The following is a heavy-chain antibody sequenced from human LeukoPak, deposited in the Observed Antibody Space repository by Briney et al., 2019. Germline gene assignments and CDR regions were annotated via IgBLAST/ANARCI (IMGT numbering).Heavy chain of an antibody. V-gene: IGHV4-59*01. CDR2: IYYGGSP. Sequence: PSETLSLTCTVSGGYISSYYWSWIRQPPGKGLEWIGYIYYGGSPKYNPSLKSRVTISLATSKSQFSLNLTSVTAADTAMYYCARGAILNGTSLWGRGTTVTISS. CDR3: ARGAILNGTSL. J-gene: IGHJ6*04. D-gene: IGHD3-9*01. CDR1: GGYISSYY.